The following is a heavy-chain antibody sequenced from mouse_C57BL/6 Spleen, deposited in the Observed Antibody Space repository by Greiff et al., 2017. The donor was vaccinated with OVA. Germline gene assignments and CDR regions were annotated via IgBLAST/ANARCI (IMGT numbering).Heavy chain of an antibody. Sequence: QVQLQQSGAELVKPGASVKISCKASGYAFSSYWMNWVKQRPGKGLEWIGQIYPGDGDTNYNGKFKGKATLTADKSSSTAYMQLSSLTSEDSAVYFCARNPNYYGSSYWYFDVWGTGTTVTVSS. D-gene: IGHD1-1*01. CDR3: ARNPNYYGSSYWYFDV. J-gene: IGHJ1*03. CDR2: IYPGDGDT. CDR1: GYAFSSYW. V-gene: IGHV1-80*01.